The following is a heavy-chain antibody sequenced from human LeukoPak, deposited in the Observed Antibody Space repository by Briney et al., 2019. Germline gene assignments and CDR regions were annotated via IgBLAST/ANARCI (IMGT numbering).Heavy chain of an antibody. CDR1: GYTFTSYG. CDR3: ARGAEWLRFKYYYYYGMDV. J-gene: IGHJ6*02. CDR2: ISAYNGNT. D-gene: IGHD5-12*01. Sequence: GSVKVSCKASGYTFTSYGISWVRQAPGQGLEWMGGISAYNGNTNYAQKLQGRVTMTTDTSTSTAYMELRSLRSDDTAVYYCARGAEWLRFKYYYYYGMDVWGQGTTVTVSS. V-gene: IGHV1-18*01.